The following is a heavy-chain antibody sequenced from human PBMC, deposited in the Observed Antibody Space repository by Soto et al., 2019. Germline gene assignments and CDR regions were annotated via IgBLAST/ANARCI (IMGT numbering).Heavy chain of an antibody. D-gene: IGHD6-19*01. CDR2: IKGDESER. V-gene: IGHV3-7*05. CDR3: ARETGSGWHGQEVRGMDV. J-gene: IGHJ6*02. CDR1: GYIFSDFW. Sequence: EVHLVESGGGLVQPGGSLRLSCAASGYIFSDFWMAWVRQGPGKGLEWVANIKGDESERYYEDSVRGRFTISRDNAKKSLYLQMNSLGVEDTAVYYCARETGSGWHGQEVRGMDVWGQGTTVTVSS.